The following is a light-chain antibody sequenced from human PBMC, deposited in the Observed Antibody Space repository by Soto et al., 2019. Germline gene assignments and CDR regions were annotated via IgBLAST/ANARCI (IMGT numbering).Light chain of an antibody. J-gene: IGKJ1*01. CDR1: QSLIHSDGNTY. CDR2: EVS. V-gene: IGKV2-30*02. CDR3: MQCTHWPWT. Sequence: DVVMTQSPLSLPVTLGQPASISCRSSQSLIHSDGNTYLNWFQQRPGHSPRRLIYEVSDRDSGVXDXXSGSVSGTDFTLKISRVEAEDVGVYYCMQCTHWPWTFGQGTEVEIK.